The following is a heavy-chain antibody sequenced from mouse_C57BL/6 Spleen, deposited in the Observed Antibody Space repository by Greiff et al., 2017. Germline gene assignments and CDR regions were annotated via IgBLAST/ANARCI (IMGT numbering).Heavy chain of an antibody. CDR2: INPNNGGT. J-gene: IGHJ2*01. CDR3: ARGNPYYFDY. CDR1: GYTFTDYN. Sequence: EVQLQQSGPELVKPGASVKMSCKASGYTFTDYNMHWVKQSHGKSLEWIGYINPNNGGTSYNQKFKGKATLTVYKSSSTTYMELRSLTSEDSAVYYCARGNPYYFDYWGQGTTLTVSS. V-gene: IGHV1-22*01.